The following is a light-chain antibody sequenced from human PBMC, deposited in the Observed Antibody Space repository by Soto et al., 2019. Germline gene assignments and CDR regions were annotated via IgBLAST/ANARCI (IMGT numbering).Light chain of an antibody. Sequence: QSVLTQPPSASGSPGQSVTISCTGTSRDVGGYNFVSWYQQHPGKAPKLLIFEVNKRPSGVPDRFSGSKSGNSASLTVSGLQAEDEAEYYCSSYAGTLNYLLFGGGTELTVL. CDR1: SRDVGGYNF. CDR2: EVN. V-gene: IGLV2-8*01. CDR3: SSYAGTLNYLL. J-gene: IGLJ3*02.